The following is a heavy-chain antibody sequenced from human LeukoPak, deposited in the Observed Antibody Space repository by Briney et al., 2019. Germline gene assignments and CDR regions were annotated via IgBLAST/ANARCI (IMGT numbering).Heavy chain of an antibody. V-gene: IGHV4-59*12. CDR3: ARTTMVRGTYYMDV. CDR2: IYYSGYT. Sequence: SETLSLTCTVSGGSISSYYWSWIRQPPGKGLKWIGNIYYSGYTTYSPSLRSRATISVDTSKNQFSLKLSSVTAADTAVYYCARTTMVRGTYYMDVWGKGTTVTISS. D-gene: IGHD3-10*01. CDR1: GGSISSYY. J-gene: IGHJ6*03.